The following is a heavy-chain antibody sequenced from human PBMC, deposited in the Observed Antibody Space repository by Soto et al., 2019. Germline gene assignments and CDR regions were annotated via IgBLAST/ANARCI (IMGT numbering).Heavy chain of an antibody. V-gene: IGHV3-33*01. Sequence: GGSLRLSCAASGFTFSSYGMHWVRQAPGKGLEWVAVIWYDGSNKYYADSVKGRFTTSRDNSKDTLYLQMNSLRAEDTAVYYCARDKELYYYDSSGYYRYGMDVWGQGTTVTVSS. D-gene: IGHD3-22*01. CDR2: IWYDGSNK. J-gene: IGHJ6*02. CDR1: GFTFSSYG. CDR3: ARDKELYYYDSSGYYRYGMDV.